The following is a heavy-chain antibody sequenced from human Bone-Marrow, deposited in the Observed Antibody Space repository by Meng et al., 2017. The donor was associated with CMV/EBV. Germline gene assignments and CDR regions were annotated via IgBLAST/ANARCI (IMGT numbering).Heavy chain of an antibody. D-gene: IGHD6-13*01. V-gene: IGHV3-21*01. CDR2: ISSTSSYI. CDR1: GFTFSTYS. CDR3: ARASSSSYYGMDV. Sequence: GESLKISCAASGFTFSTYSMNWVRQAPGQGLEWVSSISSTSSYIYYADSVEGRFTISRDNAKNSLYLQMNSQRAEDTAVYYCARASSSSYYGMDVWVQGTTVTVSS. J-gene: IGHJ6*02.